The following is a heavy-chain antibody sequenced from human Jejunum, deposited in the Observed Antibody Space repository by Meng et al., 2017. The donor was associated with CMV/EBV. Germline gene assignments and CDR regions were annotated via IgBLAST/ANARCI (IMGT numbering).Heavy chain of an antibody. CDR2: IVSSGTT. CDR3: ARGDHCGTTACYPHWFDP. D-gene: IGHD2-2*01. CDR1: SIRDYY. Sequence: SIRDYYWSWIRPPAGKGLEWIGYIVSSGTTNYNPSLKSRVTMSVDMSKSQVSLTLTSVTAADTAVYYCARGDHCGTTACYPHWFDPWGQGTLVTVSS. V-gene: IGHV4-4*09. J-gene: IGHJ5*02.